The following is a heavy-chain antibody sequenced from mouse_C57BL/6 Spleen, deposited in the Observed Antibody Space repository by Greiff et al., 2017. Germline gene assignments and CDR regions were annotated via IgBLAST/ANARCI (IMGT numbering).Heavy chain of an antibody. CDR1: GYTFTSYW. Sequence: QVQLQQSGTELVKPGAPVKLSCKASGYTFTSYWMHWVKQRPGQGLEWIGNINPSNGGTNYNEKFKSKATLTVDKSSSTAYMQLSSLTSEDSAVYYCARDLYYGSSYPCYWGQGTTLTVSS. CDR2: INPSNGGT. V-gene: IGHV1-53*01. CDR3: ARDLYYGSSYPCY. J-gene: IGHJ2*01. D-gene: IGHD1-1*01.